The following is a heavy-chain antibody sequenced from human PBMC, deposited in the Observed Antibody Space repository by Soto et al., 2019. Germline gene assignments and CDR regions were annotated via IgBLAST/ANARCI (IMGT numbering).Heavy chain of an antibody. V-gene: IGHV4-30-4*01. CDR2: IFYSGTA. Sequence: SETLSLTCTGSGDSISSGNHYWSWIRQPPGKGLEWTGYIFYSGTAYYNPSLKSCLTIPVDTSKNQFSLKLSSVTAADTAVYYWARTDYGTAYFDPWGQGSLVTVSS. CDR3: ARTDYGTAYFDP. CDR1: GDSISSGNHY. D-gene: IGHD3-10*01. J-gene: IGHJ5*02.